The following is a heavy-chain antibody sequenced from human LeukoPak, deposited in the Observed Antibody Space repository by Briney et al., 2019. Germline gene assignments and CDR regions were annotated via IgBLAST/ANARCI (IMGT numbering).Heavy chain of an antibody. D-gene: IGHD5-24*01. J-gene: IGHJ4*02. CDR2: ISAYNGNT. V-gene: IGHV1-18*01. Sequence: ASVKVSCKASGYTFASYGISWVRQAPGQGLEWMGWISAYNGNTNYAQKLQGRVTMTTDTSTSTAYMELRSLRSDDTAVYYCARLHNDAYYFDYWGQGTLVTVSS. CDR1: GYTFASYG. CDR3: ARLHNDAYYFDY.